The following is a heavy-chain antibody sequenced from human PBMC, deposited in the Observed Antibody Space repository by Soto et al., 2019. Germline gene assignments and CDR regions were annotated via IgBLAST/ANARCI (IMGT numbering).Heavy chain of an antibody. CDR2: IIPIPGTA. J-gene: IGHJ6*02. CDR1: GGTFSSYA. D-gene: IGHD2-2*01. Sequence: QVQLVQSGAEVKKPGSSVKVSCKASGGTFSSYAISWVRQAPGQGLEWMGGIIPIPGTANYAQKFQGRVTITADEPTSTAYVELSSLRSEDTAVYYFARSQGSSTSLEIYYYYYYGMDVWGQGTTVTVSS. V-gene: IGHV1-69*01. CDR3: ARSQGSSTSLEIYYYYYYGMDV.